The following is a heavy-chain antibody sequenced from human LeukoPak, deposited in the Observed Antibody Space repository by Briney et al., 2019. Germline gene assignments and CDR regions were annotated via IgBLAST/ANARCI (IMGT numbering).Heavy chain of an antibody. CDR1: GFTFSSYG. CDR3: AKWDYAGMTRAFDI. V-gene: IGHV3-30*18. D-gene: IGHD3-16*01. J-gene: IGHJ3*02. CDR2: ISHDGSKK. Sequence: GGSLRLSCAASGFTFSSYGMHWVRQAPGKGLEWLAAISHDGSKKYYADSVNGRFTISRDNSKNTLWLQMISLRAEDTAVYYCAKWDYAGMTRAFDIWGQGTLVTFSS.